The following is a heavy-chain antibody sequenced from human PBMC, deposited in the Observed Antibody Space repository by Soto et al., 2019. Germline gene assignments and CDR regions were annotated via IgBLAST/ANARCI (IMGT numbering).Heavy chain of an antibody. CDR3: DGLRVQGVTVDY. Sequence: QLQLQESCPGLVKPSENLSLTCTVPGGSISSSGYYWGGIRQPPGKGLEWIGWIYYSGSTYYNPSLKSRVTITVDTSKNQFSLKLNSVTAADTAVYYCDGLRVQGVTVDYWGQGTLVTVSS. D-gene: IGHD3-10*01. V-gene: IGHV4-39*01. CDR2: IYYSGST. J-gene: IGHJ4*02. CDR1: GGSISSSGYY.